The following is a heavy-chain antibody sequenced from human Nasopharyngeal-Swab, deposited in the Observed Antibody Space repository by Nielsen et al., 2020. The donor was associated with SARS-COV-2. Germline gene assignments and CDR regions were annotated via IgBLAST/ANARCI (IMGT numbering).Heavy chain of an antibody. CDR3: ARVSSGWRSHWFDP. CDR1: GGSFSGYY. CDR2: IYHSGST. Sequence: SETLSLTCAVYGGSFSGYYWGWIRQPPGKGLEWIGSIYHSGSTYYNPSLKSRVTISVDTSKNQFSLKLSSVTAADTAVYYCARVSSGWRSHWFDPWGQGTLVTVSS. V-gene: IGHV4-34*01. D-gene: IGHD6-19*01. J-gene: IGHJ5*02.